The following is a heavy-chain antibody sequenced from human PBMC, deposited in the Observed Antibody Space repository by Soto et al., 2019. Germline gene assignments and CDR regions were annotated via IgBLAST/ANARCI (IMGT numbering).Heavy chain of an antibody. D-gene: IGHD3-9*01. CDR1: GFTFTSYG. Sequence: GGSLRLSCTASGFTFTSYGMGWFLQAPGKGLQWVSTIRGDGGQTHYTDSVKGRFSISRDNSKNTVYLQMDSLRAEDTAMYFCARDVGLDSDDFFAYWGQGTQVTVSS. CDR2: IRGDGGQT. V-gene: IGHV3-23*01. J-gene: IGHJ4*02. CDR3: ARDVGLDSDDFFAY.